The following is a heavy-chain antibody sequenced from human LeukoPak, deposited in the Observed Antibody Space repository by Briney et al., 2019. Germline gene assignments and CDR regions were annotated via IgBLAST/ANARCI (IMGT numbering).Heavy chain of an antibody. J-gene: IGHJ5*02. CDR1: GYTFTSYY. CDR3: ARDRRGNGGRSNWFDP. Sequence: ASVKVSCKASGYTFTSYYMHWVRQAPGQGLEWMGLINPSGGSTSYAQKFQGRVTMTRDTSTSTVYMELSSLRSEDTAVYYCARDRRGNGGRSNWFDPWGQGTLVTVSS. V-gene: IGHV1-46*01. CDR2: INPSGGST. D-gene: IGHD2-15*01.